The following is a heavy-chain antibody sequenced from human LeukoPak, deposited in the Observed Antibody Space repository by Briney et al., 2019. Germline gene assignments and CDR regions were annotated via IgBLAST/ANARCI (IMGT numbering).Heavy chain of an antibody. J-gene: IGHJ4*02. CDR1: GYTFTNYG. CDR3: ARGYQYVVDY. D-gene: IGHD3-16*01. CDR2: FNANNGNR. V-gene: IGHV1-18*01. Sequence: ASVKVSCKASGYTFTNYGISWVRQAPGQGLEWVGWFNANNGNRNPAQKFQDRVTMTTDTSTSTAYMELRSLRSDDTAMYYCARGYQYVVDYWGQGTLVTVSS.